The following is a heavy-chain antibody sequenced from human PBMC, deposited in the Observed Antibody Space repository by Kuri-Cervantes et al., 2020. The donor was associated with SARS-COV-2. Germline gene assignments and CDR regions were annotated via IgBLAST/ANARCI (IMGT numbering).Heavy chain of an antibody. J-gene: IGHJ4*02. Sequence: GESLKISRAASGFTFSSYAMHWVRQAPGKGLEWVAVISYDGSNKYYADSVKGRFTISRDNSKNTLYLQMNSLRAEDTAVYYCAKFGYYDFWSGYHDYWGQGTLVTVSS. CDR3: AKFGYYDFWSGYHDY. V-gene: IGHV3-30-3*02. CDR1: GFTFSSYA. D-gene: IGHD3-3*01. CDR2: ISYDGSNK.